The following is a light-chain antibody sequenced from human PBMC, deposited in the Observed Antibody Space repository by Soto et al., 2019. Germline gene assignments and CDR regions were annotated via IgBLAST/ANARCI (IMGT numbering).Light chain of an antibody. CDR1: SSNIGTNT. Sequence: QSVLTLPPSASGTPGQRVTISCSGSSSNIGTNTANWYQQLPGTAPRLLIYSTNQRPSRVPDRFSGSRSGTSASLAISGLQSDDEANYYCAAWDDTLNGWVFGGGTKVTVL. J-gene: IGLJ3*02. V-gene: IGLV1-44*01. CDR3: AAWDDTLNGWV. CDR2: STN.